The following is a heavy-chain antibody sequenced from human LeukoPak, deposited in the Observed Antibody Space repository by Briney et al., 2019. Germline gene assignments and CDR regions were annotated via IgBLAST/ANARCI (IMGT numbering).Heavy chain of an antibody. CDR3: ARHPYSNYRGGPRGGWFDP. D-gene: IGHD4-11*01. Sequence: PSETLSLTCGVSGGSISSGSYSWSWIRQPPGKGLEWIGYMFYTGNTYYNPSLKSRVTISVDTSKNQFSLKLSSVTAADTAVYYCARHPYSNYRGGPRGGWFDPWGQGTLVTVSS. J-gene: IGHJ5*02. CDR1: GGSISSGSYS. CDR2: MFYTGNT. V-gene: IGHV4-30-4*07.